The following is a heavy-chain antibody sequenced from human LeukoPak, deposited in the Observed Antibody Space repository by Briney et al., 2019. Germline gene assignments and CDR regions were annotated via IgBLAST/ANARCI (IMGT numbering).Heavy chain of an antibody. Sequence: PSETLSLTCTVSGGSISSYYWSWIRQPPGKGLEWIGYIYYSGSTNYNPSLKSRVTISVDTSKNQFSLKLSSVTAADTAVYYCARGRFYDFWSGYYYWFDPWGQGTLVTVSS. CDR3: ARGRFYDFWSGYYYWFDP. CDR2: IYYSGST. V-gene: IGHV4-59*12. D-gene: IGHD3-3*01. J-gene: IGHJ5*02. CDR1: GGSISSYY.